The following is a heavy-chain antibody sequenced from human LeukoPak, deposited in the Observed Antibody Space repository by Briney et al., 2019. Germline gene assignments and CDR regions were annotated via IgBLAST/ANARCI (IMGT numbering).Heavy chain of an antibody. CDR1: GGSISSSSYY. J-gene: IGHJ4*02. CDR2: IYYSGST. Sequence: PSETLSLTCTVSGGSISSSSYYWGWIRQPPGKGLEWIGSIYYSGSTYYNPSLKSRVTISVDRSKNQISLKLSSVTAADTAMYYCARVDSSGYYSDYWGQGTLVTVSS. V-gene: IGHV4-39*07. D-gene: IGHD3-22*01. CDR3: ARVDSSGYYSDY.